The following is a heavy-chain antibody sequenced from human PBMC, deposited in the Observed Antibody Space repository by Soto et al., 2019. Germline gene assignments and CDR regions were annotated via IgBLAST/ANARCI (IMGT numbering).Heavy chain of an antibody. CDR3: SRGGAAYYYYYYYMDV. CDR2: IYYSGST. J-gene: IGHJ6*03. D-gene: IGHD2-15*01. CDR1: GGSISSYY. Sequence: SETLSLTCTVSGGSISSYYWSWIRQPPGKGLEWIGYIYYSGSTNYNPSLKSRVTISVDTSKNQFSLKLSSVTAADTAVYYFSRGGAAYYYYYYYMDVCGKGTALT. V-gene: IGHV4-59*01.